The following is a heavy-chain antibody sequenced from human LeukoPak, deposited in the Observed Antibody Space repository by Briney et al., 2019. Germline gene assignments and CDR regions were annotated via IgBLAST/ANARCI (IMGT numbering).Heavy chain of an antibody. CDR2: IYYSGIT. CDR1: GGSISSGGYY. Sequence: SQTLSLTCTVSGGSISSGGYYWSWIRQHPGKGLEWIGYIYYSGITYYNPSLKSRVTISVDTSKNQFSLKLSSVTAADTAVYYCARSSYYDTGVHYYSYMDVWGKGTTVTVSS. CDR3: ARSSYYDTGVHYYSYMDV. D-gene: IGHD3-9*01. J-gene: IGHJ6*03. V-gene: IGHV4-31*03.